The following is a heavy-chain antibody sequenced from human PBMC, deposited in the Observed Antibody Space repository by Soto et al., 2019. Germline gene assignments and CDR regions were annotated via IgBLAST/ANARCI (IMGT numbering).Heavy chain of an antibody. CDR3: ARGGYCSSTCCYRVSVPWMDV. J-gene: IGHJ6*02. Sequence: PSETLSLTCTVSGGSISSGDYYWSWIRQPPGRGLEWIGYIYYSGSTYYNPSRKSRVTISVDTSKNQFSLKLSAVTAADTAVYYCARGGYCSSTCCYRVSVPWMDVWGQGTTVTVSS. CDR1: GGSISSGDYY. V-gene: IGHV4-30-4*01. D-gene: IGHD2-2*02. CDR2: IYYSGST.